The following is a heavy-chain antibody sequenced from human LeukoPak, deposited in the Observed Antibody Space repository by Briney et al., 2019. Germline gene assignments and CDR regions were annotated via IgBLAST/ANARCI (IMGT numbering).Heavy chain of an antibody. CDR3: AKGYSGSYPGGGIFDY. Sequence: QVQLVESGGGVVQPGGSLRLSCAASGFTFSSYGMHWVRQAPGKGLEWVAVISYDGSNKYYADSVKGRFTISRDNSKNTLYLQMNSLRAEDTAVCYCAKGYSGSYPGGGIFDYWGQGTLVTVSS. CDR2: ISYDGSNK. J-gene: IGHJ4*02. D-gene: IGHD1-26*01. CDR1: GFTFSSYG. V-gene: IGHV3-30*18.